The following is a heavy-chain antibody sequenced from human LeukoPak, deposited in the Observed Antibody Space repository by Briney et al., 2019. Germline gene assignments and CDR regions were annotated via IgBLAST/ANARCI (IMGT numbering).Heavy chain of an antibody. CDR1: GFSFSGHW. CDR2: ISPTGSTT. J-gene: IGHJ4*02. D-gene: IGHD6-6*01. V-gene: IGHV3-74*01. CDR3: ARGPNSNWSGLDF. Sequence: GGSLRLSCTASGFSFSGHWMHWARQLPGKGLVWVSRISPTGSTTSYADSVKGRFTVSRDNAKNTLYLQVNNLRAEDTAVHYCARGPNSNWSGLDFWGQGTLLTVSS.